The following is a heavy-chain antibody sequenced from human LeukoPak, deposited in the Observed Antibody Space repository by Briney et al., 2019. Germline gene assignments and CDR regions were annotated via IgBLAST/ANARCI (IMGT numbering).Heavy chain of an antibody. D-gene: IGHD2-2*01. CDR2: INHSGST. J-gene: IGHJ4*02. CDR1: GGSFSGYY. Sequence: SETLSLTCAVYGGSFSGYYWSWIRQPPGKGLEWIGEINHSGSTNYNPSLKSRVTISVDTSKNQFSLKLSSVTAADTAVYYCARDRVPAAHRYFDYWGQRTLVTVSS. CDR3: ARDRVPAAHRYFDY. V-gene: IGHV4-34*01.